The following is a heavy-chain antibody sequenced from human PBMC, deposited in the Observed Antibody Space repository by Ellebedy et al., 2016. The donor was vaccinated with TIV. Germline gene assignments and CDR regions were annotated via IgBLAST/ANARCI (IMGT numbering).Heavy chain of an antibody. CDR3: ARVPKGPGSCYFDY. CDR2: IYYSGST. CDR1: GGSISSYY. V-gene: IGHV4-59*01. D-gene: IGHD2-15*01. Sequence: SETLSLTXTVSGGSISSYYWSWIRQPPGKGLEWIGYIYYSGSTNYNPSLKSRVTISVDTSKNQFSLKLSSVTAADTAVYYCARVPKGPGSCYFDYWGQGTLVTVSS. J-gene: IGHJ4*02.